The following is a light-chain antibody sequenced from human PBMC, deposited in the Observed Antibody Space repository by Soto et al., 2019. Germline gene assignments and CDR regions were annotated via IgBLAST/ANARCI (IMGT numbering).Light chain of an antibody. V-gene: IGKV2-28*01. Sequence: DIVLTQSPLSLPVTPGEPASISCRSSQSLLHSNGYNNLDWYLQKPGQSPQLLIYLGSNRSSGVPDRFSGSGSGTDLTLKISRVAADDVGVYYCIQALQSPRTFGQGTKVEFK. CDR3: IQALQSPRT. CDR2: LGS. J-gene: IGKJ1*01. CDR1: QSLLHSNGYNN.